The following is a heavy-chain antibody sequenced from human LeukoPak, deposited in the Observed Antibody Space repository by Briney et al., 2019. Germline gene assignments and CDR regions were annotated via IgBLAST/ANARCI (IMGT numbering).Heavy chain of an antibody. CDR2: INPNSGGT. CDR1: GYTFTSYD. CDR3: ARSFYYFDY. J-gene: IGHJ4*02. V-gene: IGHV1-2*02. Sequence: GASVKVSCKASGYTFTSYDINWVRQATGQGLEWMGWINPNSGGTNYAQKFQGRVTMTRDTSISTAYMELSRLRSDDTAVYYCARSFYYFDYWGQGTLVTVSS.